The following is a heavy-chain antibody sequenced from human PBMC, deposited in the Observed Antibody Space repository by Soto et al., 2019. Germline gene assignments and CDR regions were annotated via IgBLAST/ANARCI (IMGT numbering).Heavy chain of an antibody. J-gene: IGHJ6*02. CDR3: ARVRLAAYGDYRPYYYYGMDV. D-gene: IGHD4-17*01. CDR2: ISSSSSYI. CDR1: GFTFSSYS. V-gene: IGHV3-21*01. Sequence: GGSLRLSCAASGFTFSSYSMNWVRQAPGKGLEWVSSISSSSSYIYYADSVKGRFTISRDNAKNSLYLQMNSLRAEDTAVYYCARVRLAAYGDYRPYYYYGMDVWGQGTTVTVSS.